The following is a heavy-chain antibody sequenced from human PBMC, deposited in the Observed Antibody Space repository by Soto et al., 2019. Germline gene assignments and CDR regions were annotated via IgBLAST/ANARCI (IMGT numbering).Heavy chain of an antibody. CDR1: GGSISSGGYY. CDR3: ARNSPRYFFDQ. CDR2: IYDSGST. J-gene: IGHJ4*02. Sequence: SETLSLTCTISGGSISSGGYYWSWIRQHPGKGLEWIGYIYDSGSTYSNPSLKSRVIVSVDTSQDQFSLKLSSVTAADTAVYYCARNSPRYFFDQWGRGTLVTVSS. V-gene: IGHV4-31*03. D-gene: IGHD1-26*01.